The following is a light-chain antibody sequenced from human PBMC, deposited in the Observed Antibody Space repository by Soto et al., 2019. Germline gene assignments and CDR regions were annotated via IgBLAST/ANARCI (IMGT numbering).Light chain of an antibody. CDR1: QDINNY. J-gene: IGKJ1*01. CDR2: DAS. Sequence: DIQMTQSPSSLSASVGDRVTITCQASQDINNYLNWYQQKPGKAPKLLIYDASSLETGVPSRFSGSGSGTESTLTISSLQPDDFATYYCQQYNSYSPVWTFGQGTKVDIK. CDR3: QQYNSYSPVWT. V-gene: IGKV1-33*01.